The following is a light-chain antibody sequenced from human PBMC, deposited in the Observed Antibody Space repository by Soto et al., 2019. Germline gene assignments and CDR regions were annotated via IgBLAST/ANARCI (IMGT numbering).Light chain of an antibody. CDR3: QLSANLLFA. J-gene: IGKJ5*01. CDR2: GAS. CDR1: QSVTVN. Sequence: THSSRTSQSVTVNLAWYQQKPGQAPRLLIFGASTTASRFPPRFSCSGSGPEFTYAFSLLQSEDFPVYYRQLSANLLFAFAHGTRLEI. V-gene: IGKV3-15*01.